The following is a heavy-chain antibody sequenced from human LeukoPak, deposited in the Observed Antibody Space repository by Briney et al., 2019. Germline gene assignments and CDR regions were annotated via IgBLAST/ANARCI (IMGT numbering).Heavy chain of an antibody. CDR1: GGSISSYY. CDR2: IYYSGST. V-gene: IGHV4-59*01. CDR3: ARGRSSLDY. D-gene: IGHD2-2*01. Sequence: SETLSLTCTVSGGSISSYYWSWIRQPPGKGLEWIGYIYYSGSTNYNPSLKSRVPISVDTSKNQFSLKVTSVTAADTAVYYCARGRSSLDYWGQGTLVTVSS. J-gene: IGHJ4*02.